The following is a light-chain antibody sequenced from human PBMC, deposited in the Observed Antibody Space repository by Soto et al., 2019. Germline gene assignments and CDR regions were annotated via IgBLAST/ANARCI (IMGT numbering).Light chain of an antibody. CDR2: KAS. V-gene: IGKV1-5*03. CDR3: QHYNSYSEA. J-gene: IGKJ1*01. Sequence: DIPMTQSPSTLSAYVGDRVIIPCRASQTISQWLAWYQQKPGGAPKLLIYKASTLKSGVPSRFSGSGSGTEFTLTISSLQPDDFATYYCQHYNSYSEAFGQGTKVDI. CDR1: QTISQW.